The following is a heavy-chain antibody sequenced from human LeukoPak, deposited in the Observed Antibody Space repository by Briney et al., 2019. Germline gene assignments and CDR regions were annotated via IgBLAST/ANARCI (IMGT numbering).Heavy chain of an antibody. J-gene: IGHJ4*02. CDR3: AKEPLQPTVEYYFDY. CDR1: GFTFDDYA. V-gene: IGHV3-43D*03. Sequence: PGGSLRLSCAASGFTFDDYAMHWVRQAPGKGLEWVSLISWDGGSTYYADSVKGRFTISRDNSKNSLYLQMNSLRAEDTALYYCAKEPLQPTVEYYFDYWGQGTLVTVSS. CDR2: ISWDGGST. D-gene: IGHD4-11*01.